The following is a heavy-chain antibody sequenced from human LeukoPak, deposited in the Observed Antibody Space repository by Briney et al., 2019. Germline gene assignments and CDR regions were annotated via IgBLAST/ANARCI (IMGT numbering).Heavy chain of an antibody. D-gene: IGHD3-22*01. V-gene: IGHV3-7*01. CDR1: GITLSNYG. CDR3: ARDLYYYDSSGYYRGLDY. CDR2: IKHDGSEE. J-gene: IGHJ4*02. Sequence: GGSLRLSCAVSGITLSNYGMSWVRQAPGKGPEWVANIKHDGSEENYVDSVKGRFTISRDNAKGSLSLQMNSLRGEDTAVYYCARDLYYYDSSGYYRGLDYWGQGTLVTVSS.